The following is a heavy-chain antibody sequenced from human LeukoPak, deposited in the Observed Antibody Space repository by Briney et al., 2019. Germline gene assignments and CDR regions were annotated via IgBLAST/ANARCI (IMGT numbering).Heavy chain of an antibody. J-gene: IGHJ5*02. CDR3: ARDRTYCSGGSCYSGWFDP. Sequence: GGSLRLSCAASGFTFSSYSMNWVRQAPGKGLEWVSYISSSSSTIYYADSVKGRFTISRDNAKNSLYLQMNSLRDEDTAVSYCARDRTYCSGGSCYSGWFDPWGQGTLVTVSS. V-gene: IGHV3-48*02. CDR2: ISSSSSTI. CDR1: GFTFSSYS. D-gene: IGHD2-15*01.